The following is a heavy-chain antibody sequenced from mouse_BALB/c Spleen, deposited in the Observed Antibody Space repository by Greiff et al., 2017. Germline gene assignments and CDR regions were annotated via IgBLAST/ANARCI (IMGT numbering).Heavy chain of an antibody. V-gene: IGHV3-2*02. CDR3: ARGIPWFAY. CDR1: GYSITSDYA. Sequence: EVKLMESGPGLVKPSQSLSLTCTVTGYSITSDYAWNWIRQFPGNKLEWMGYISYSGSTSYNPSLKSRISITRDTSKNQFFLQLNSVTTEDTATYYCARGIPWFAYWGQGTLVTVSA. CDR2: ISYSGST. J-gene: IGHJ3*01.